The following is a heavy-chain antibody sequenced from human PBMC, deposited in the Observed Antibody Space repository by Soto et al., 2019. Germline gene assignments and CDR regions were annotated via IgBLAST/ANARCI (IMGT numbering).Heavy chain of an antibody. D-gene: IGHD6-13*01. V-gene: IGHV1-3*01. CDR2: INAGNGNT. Sequence: GASVKVSCKASGYTFTSYAMHWVRQAPGQRLEWMGWINAGNGNTKYSQKFQGRVTITRDTSASTAYMELSSLRSEDTAVYYCARDGSSWYNNWFDPWGQGTTVTVSS. J-gene: IGHJ5*01. CDR3: ARDGSSWYNNWFDP. CDR1: GYTFTSYA.